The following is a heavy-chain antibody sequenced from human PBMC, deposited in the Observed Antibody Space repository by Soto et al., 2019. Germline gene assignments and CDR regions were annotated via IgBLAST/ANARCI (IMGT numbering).Heavy chain of an antibody. CDR1: GDSISSDKW. V-gene: IGHV4-4*02. CDR3: ARGGAWTFDY. CDR2: IHPSGRT. J-gene: IGHJ4*02. D-gene: IGHD2-21*02. Sequence: QVQLQESGPGLVKPSGTLSLTCAVSGDSISSDKWWSWVRQPPGKGLEWIGEIHPSGRTNCNPSPHSRIMMSVEGSQNQFSLQVNSMTAADTAVYYCARGGAWTFDYWGQGSQVTVSS.